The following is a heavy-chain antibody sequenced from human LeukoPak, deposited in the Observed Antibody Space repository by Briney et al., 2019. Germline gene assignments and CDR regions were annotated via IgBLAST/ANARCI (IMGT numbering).Heavy chain of an antibody. CDR3: AKRDLGY. CDR2: ISSSGGST. Sequence: GSLRLSCAASGFTFSTYAMSWVRQAPGKGLEWVSTISSSGGSTYYADSVKGRFTISRDNSKSTVFLQMNSLRAEDTAVYYCAKRDLGYWGQGTLVTVSS. CDR1: GFTFSTYA. V-gene: IGHV3-23*01. J-gene: IGHJ4*02.